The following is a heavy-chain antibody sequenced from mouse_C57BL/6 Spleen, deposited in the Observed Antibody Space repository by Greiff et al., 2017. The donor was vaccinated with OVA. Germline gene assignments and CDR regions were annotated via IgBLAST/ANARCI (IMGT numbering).Heavy chain of an antibody. CDR1: GYTFTSYW. Sequence: QVQLQQSGAELVKPGASVQMSCKASGYTFTSYWITWVKQRPGHGLEWIGDIYPGSGSTNYNEKFKSNATLTVDTSSSTAYMQLSSLTSEDTAVYYCVTGDYWGQGTTLTVAS. CDR3: VTGDY. CDR2: IYPGSGST. J-gene: IGHJ2*01. V-gene: IGHV1-55*01.